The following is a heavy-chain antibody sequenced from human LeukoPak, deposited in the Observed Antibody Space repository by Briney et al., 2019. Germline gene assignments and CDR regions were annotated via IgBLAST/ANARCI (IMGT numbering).Heavy chain of an antibody. Sequence: GGSLRLSCAASGFTFDDYAMHWVRQAPGKGLEWVSGISWNSGSIGYADSVKGRFTISRDNAKNSLYLQMNSLRAEDMALYYCAKDKPGAAAGTFDYWGQGTLVTVSS. CDR3: AKDKPGAAAGTFDY. V-gene: IGHV3-9*03. J-gene: IGHJ4*02. CDR1: GFTFDDYA. D-gene: IGHD6-13*01. CDR2: ISWNSGSI.